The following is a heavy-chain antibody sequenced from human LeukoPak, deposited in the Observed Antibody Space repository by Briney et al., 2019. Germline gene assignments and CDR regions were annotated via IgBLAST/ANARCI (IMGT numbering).Heavy chain of an antibody. J-gene: IGHJ4*02. CDR1: GFTFSSYS. CDR2: ISSSSSI. D-gene: IGHD6-6*01. V-gene: IGHV3-21*01. CDR3: ARDKGTSYLSSFDY. Sequence: GGSLRLSCAASGFTFSSYSMNWVRQAPGKGLEWVSSISSSSSIYYADSVKGRFTISRDNAKNSLYLQMNSLRAADTAVYYCARDKGTSYLSSFDYWGQGTLVTVSS.